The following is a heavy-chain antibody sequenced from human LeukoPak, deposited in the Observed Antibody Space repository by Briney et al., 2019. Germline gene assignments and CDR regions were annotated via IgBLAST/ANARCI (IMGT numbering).Heavy chain of an antibody. V-gene: IGHV3-15*01. CDR1: GFTFNDAW. CDR3: TTGGVKYDILTGYYPLYYFDS. J-gene: IGHJ4*02. CDR2: IKSKTDGGTA. Sequence: GGSLRLSCAASGFTFNDAWMSWVRQAPGKGLEWVGRIKSKTDGGTADYAAPVKGRFTISRDDSKNTVYLQMNSLKTEDTAVCYCTTGGVKYDILTGYYPLYYFDSWGQGTLVTVSS. D-gene: IGHD3-9*01.